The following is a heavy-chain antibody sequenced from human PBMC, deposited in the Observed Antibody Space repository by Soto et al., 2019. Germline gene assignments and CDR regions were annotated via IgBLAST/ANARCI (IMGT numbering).Heavy chain of an antibody. CDR1: GFTFSSYS. V-gene: IGHV3-21*01. CDR3: ARTMGSGQKGGVGDAFDI. Sequence: GGSLRLSCAASGFTFSSYSMNWVRQAPGKGLEWVSSISSSSSYIYYADSVKGRFTISRDNAKNSLYLQMNSLRAEDTAVYYCARTMGSGQKGGVGDAFDIWGQGTMVTVSS. J-gene: IGHJ3*02. CDR2: ISSSSSYI. D-gene: IGHD6-19*01.